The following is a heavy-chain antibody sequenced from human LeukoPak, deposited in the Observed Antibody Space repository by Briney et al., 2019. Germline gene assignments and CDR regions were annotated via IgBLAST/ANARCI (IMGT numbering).Heavy chain of an antibody. CDR3: ARPDRGYYDSSGHDAFDI. D-gene: IGHD3-22*01. CDR1: GYSISSGYY. V-gene: IGHV4-38-2*01. Sequence: TSETLSLTCAVSGYSISSGYYWGWIRPPPGKGLEWIGSIYHSGCTYYNPSLKSRVTISVDTSKNQFSLKLSSVTAADTAVYYCARPDRGYYDSSGHDAFDIWGQGTMVTVSS. CDR2: IYHSGCT. J-gene: IGHJ3*02.